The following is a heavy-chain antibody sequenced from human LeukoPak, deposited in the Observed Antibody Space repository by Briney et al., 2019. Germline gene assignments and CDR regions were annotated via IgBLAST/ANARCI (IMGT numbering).Heavy chain of an antibody. V-gene: IGHV4-59*01. D-gene: IGHD1-26*01. J-gene: IGHJ4*02. Sequence: SETLSLTCTVSGGSIGSYYWSWIRQPPGKGLEWIVYIYYSGSTNYNPSLKSRVTISVDTSKNQFSLKLSSVTAADTAVYYCARDRRRVGATYFDYWGQGTLVTVSS. CDR2: IYYSGST. CDR3: ARDRRRVGATYFDY. CDR1: GGSIGSYY.